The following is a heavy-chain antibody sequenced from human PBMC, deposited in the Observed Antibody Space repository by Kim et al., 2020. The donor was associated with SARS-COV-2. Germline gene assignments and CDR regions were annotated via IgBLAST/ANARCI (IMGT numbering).Heavy chain of an antibody. V-gene: IGHV3-15*01. D-gene: IGHD3-10*01. CDR1: GFTFSNAW. Sequence: GGSLRLSCAASGFTFSNAWMSWVRQAPGKGLEWVGRIKSKTDGGTTDYAAPVKGRFTISRDDSKNTLYLQMNSLKTEDTAVYYCTTGITMVRGVIEYYFDYWGQGTLVTVSS. CDR2: IKSKTDGGTT. CDR3: TTGITMVRGVIEYYFDY. J-gene: IGHJ4*02.